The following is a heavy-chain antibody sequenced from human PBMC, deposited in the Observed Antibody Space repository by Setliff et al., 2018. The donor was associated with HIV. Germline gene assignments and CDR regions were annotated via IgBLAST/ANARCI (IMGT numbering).Heavy chain of an antibody. CDR3: ASSPIITNGYYFDY. J-gene: IGHJ4*02. CDR2: MYYTGNT. D-gene: IGHD2-8*01. CDR1: RGSIRSGTYY. V-gene: IGHV4-39*01. Sequence: SETLSLTCTVSRGSIRSGTYYWGWIRQPPGKGLEWIGNMYYTGNTYHNPSLKSRVTISVDTTKNQFSLKLSSVTAADTAVYYCASSPIITNGYYFDYWGPGTLVTVSS.